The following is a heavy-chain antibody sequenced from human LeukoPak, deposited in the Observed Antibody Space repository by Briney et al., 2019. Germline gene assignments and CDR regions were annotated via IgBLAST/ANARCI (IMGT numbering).Heavy chain of an antibody. CDR3: ARGEVVVPAALFDY. V-gene: IGHV3-30*19. CDR2: ISYDGSNK. D-gene: IGHD2-2*01. Sequence: PGGSLRLSCAASGFIFSSYGMHWVRQAPGKGLEWVAVISYDGSNKYYADSVKGRFTISRDNSKKALYLQMNSLRVEDTAVYYCARGEVVVPAALFDYWGQGTLVTVSS. J-gene: IGHJ4*02. CDR1: GFIFSSYG.